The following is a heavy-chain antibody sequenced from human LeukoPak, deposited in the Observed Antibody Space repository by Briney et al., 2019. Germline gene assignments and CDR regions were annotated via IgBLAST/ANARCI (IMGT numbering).Heavy chain of an antibody. CDR1: GFTFSGYG. D-gene: IGHD6-13*01. Sequence: PGRSLRLSCAASGFTFSGYGMHWFRHAPGKGLEGVAVISYDGSNKYYADSVKGRFTISRDNSKNTLYLQMNSLRAEDTAVYYCAKGPGYSSSWYYFDYWGQGTLVTVSS. CDR2: ISYDGSNK. J-gene: IGHJ4*02. V-gene: IGHV3-30*18. CDR3: AKGPGYSSSWYYFDY.